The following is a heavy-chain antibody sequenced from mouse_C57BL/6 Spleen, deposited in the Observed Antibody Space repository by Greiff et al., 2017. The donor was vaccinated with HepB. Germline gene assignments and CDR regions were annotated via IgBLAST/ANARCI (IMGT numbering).Heavy chain of an antibody. J-gene: IGHJ2*01. V-gene: IGHV1-54*01. CDR2: INPGSGGT. CDR1: GYAFTNYL. Sequence: VQLQQSGAELVRPGTSVKVSCKASGYAFTNYLIEWVKQRPGQGLEWIGVINPGSGGTNYTEKFKGKATLTADKSSSTAYMQLSSLTSEDSAVYFCARGYYYGSSTFDYWGQGTTLTVSS. CDR3: ARGYYYGSSTFDY. D-gene: IGHD1-1*01.